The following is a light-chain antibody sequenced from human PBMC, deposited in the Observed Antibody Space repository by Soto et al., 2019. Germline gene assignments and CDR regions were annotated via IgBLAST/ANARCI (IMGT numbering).Light chain of an antibody. J-gene: IGLJ2*01. CDR1: RPNIGNNY. V-gene: IGLV1-51*01. Sequence: QSVLEQPPPGSAGPGQRGTNSCPWTRPNIGNNYVSWYQQLPGTAPKLLIYDNNKRPSGIPDRFSGSKSGTSATLGITGLQTGDEADYYCGTWDTGLSAVVFGGGTKVTVL. CDR2: DNN. CDR3: GTWDTGLSAVV.